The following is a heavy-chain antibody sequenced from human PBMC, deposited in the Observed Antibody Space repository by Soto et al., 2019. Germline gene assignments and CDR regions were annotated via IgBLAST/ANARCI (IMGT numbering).Heavy chain of an antibody. CDR2: IYYSGST. V-gene: IGHV4-59*12. CDR1: GGSISSYY. Sequence: QVQLQESGPGLVKPSETLSLTCTVSGGSISSYYWSWIRQPPGKGLEWIGYIYYSGSTNYNPSLKSRFTISVDTSNNQCALTLSAVTAADTAVYYCARRDGGAFDIGGQGTMVTVSS. J-gene: IGHJ3*02. D-gene: IGHD3-10*01. CDR3: ARRDGGAFDI.